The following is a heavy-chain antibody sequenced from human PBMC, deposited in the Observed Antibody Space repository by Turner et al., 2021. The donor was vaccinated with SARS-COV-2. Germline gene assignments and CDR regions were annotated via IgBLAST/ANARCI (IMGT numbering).Heavy chain of an antibody. D-gene: IGHD2-15*01. CDR2: INTSGVIT. Sequence: QVLPVQSGAAVTKPGASVTVSCKASGYTFTSYYMHWGRQAPGQGLEWMGIINTSGVITSYAQKFQGRVTMTRDTSTSTVYMELSSLRSEDTAVYYCARSGGGFDYWGQGTLVTVSS. CDR3: ARSGGGFDY. J-gene: IGHJ4*02. V-gene: IGHV1-46*01. CDR1: GYTFTSYY.